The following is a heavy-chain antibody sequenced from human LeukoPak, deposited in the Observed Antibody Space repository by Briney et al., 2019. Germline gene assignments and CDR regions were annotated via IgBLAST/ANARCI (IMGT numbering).Heavy chain of an antibody. CDR3: ARDSSGWYGVDY. Sequence: SQTLSLTCTVSGGSISSGSYYWSWIRQPAGKGLEWIGRIYTSGSTNYNPSLKSRVTISVDTSKNQFSLKLSSVTAADTAVYYCARDSSGWYGVDYWGQGTLVTVSS. V-gene: IGHV4-61*02. J-gene: IGHJ4*02. CDR2: IYTSGST. D-gene: IGHD6-13*01. CDR1: GGSISSGSYY.